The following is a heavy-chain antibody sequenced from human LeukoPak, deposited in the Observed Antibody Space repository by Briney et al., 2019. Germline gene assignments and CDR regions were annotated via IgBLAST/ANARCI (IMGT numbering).Heavy chain of an antibody. V-gene: IGHV4-34*01. J-gene: IGHJ6*03. D-gene: IGHD5-18*01. Sequence: SETLSLTCAVYGGSFSGYYWSWIRQPPGKGLEWTGEINHSGSTNYNPSLKSRVTISVDTSKNQLSLKLSSVTAADTAVYYCARQKRGYSYGYYYYYYMDVWGKGTTVTVSS. CDR1: GGSFSGYY. CDR2: INHSGST. CDR3: ARQKRGYSYGYYYYYYMDV.